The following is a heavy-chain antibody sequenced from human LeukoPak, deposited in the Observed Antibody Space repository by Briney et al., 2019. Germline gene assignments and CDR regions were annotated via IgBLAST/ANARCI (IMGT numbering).Heavy chain of an antibody. Sequence: PSGGSLRLSCAASGFTFSSYSMNWVRQAPGKGLEWVSAISGSGGSTYYADSVKGRFTISRDNSKNTLYLQMNSLRAEDTAVYYCVRCIVVIPVVRGGGYYGMDVWGQGTTVTVSS. CDR2: ISGSGGST. V-gene: IGHV3-23*01. CDR3: VRCIVVIPVVRGGGYYGMDV. D-gene: IGHD2-2*01. CDR1: GFTFSSYS. J-gene: IGHJ6*02.